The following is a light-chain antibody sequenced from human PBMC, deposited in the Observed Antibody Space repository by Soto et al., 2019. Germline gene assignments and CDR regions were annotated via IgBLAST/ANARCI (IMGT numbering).Light chain of an antibody. V-gene: IGKV3-20*01. CDR3: QHYGRPLT. J-gene: IGKJ4*02. CDR2: GAS. Sequence: EIVLTQSPGTLSLSPVGRATLSCRASQSVRSSYLAWYQQRPGQAPRLLIFGASFRATGIPDRFSGSGSGTDFTLTISRLESEEFAVYYCQHYGRPLTFGGGTKVELK. CDR1: QSVRSSY.